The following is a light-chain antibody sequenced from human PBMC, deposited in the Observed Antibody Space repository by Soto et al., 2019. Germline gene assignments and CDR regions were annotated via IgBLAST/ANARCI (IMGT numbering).Light chain of an antibody. J-gene: IGKJ5*01. CDR2: GAS. Sequence: EIVLTQSPGTLSLSPGERATLSCRASHSVSSSYLAWYQQKPGQAPRLLIYGASSRATGIPDRFSGSGSGTDFSLTISRLEHDDFSVYYCQQYGSSPPITFGQGTRLEIK. CDR3: QQYGSSPPIT. V-gene: IGKV3-20*01. CDR1: HSVSSSY.